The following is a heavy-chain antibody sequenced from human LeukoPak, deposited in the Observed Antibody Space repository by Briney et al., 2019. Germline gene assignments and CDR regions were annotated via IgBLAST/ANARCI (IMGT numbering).Heavy chain of an antibody. J-gene: IGHJ4*02. CDR2: IWYDGSNK. D-gene: IGHD3-22*01. CDR3: AKGNYDSSGYYYFDY. V-gene: IGHV3-33*06. Sequence: PGRSLRLSCAASGFTFSSYGMHWVRQAPGKGLEWVALIWYDGSNKYYADSVKGRFTISRDNSKNTLYLQMNSLRAEDTAVYYCAKGNYDSSGYYYFDYWGQGTLVTVSS. CDR1: GFTFSSYG.